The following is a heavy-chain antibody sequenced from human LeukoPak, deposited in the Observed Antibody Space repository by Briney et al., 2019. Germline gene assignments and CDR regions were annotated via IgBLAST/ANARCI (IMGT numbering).Heavy chain of an antibody. CDR1: GGSVTSSSYY. V-gene: IGHV4-61*01. D-gene: IGHD3-10*01. Sequence: PSETLSLTCSVSGGSVTSSSYYWGWIRQPPGKGLEWIGYIYYSGSTNYNPSLKSRVTISVDTSKNQFSLKLSSVTAADTAVYYCARDISGDRYGSGSFVFHWFDPWGQGTLVTVSS. J-gene: IGHJ5*02. CDR3: ARDISGDRYGSGSFVFHWFDP. CDR2: IYYSGST.